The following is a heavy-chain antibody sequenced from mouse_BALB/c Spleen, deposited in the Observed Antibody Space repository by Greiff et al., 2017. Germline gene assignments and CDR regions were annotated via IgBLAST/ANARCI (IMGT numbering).Heavy chain of an antibody. J-gene: IGHJ3*01. CDR2: IWAGGST. CDR3: ASYDCYSTWFAY. Sequence: QVQLKESGPGLVAPSQSLSITCTVSGFSLTSYGVHWVRQPPGKGLEWLGVIWAGGSTNDNSALMYRLSSSKDNSKSQVFLKMNSLQTDDTSMYYCASYDCYSTWFAYWGQGTLVTVSA. V-gene: IGHV2-9*02. CDR1: GFSLTSYG. D-gene: IGHD2-3*01.